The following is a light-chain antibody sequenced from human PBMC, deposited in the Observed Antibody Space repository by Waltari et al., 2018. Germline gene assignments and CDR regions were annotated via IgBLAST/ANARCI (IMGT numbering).Light chain of an antibody. CDR2: DTS. J-gene: IGKJ4*01. Sequence: SCRAGQSVEMYLAWYKKRPGPAPRLLIYDTSNRATDIPARFSGSGSETDFSLTISSLEPEDFAVYYCQQRRNWPLTFGGGTKVEIK. CDR1: QSVEMY. V-gene: IGKV3-11*01. CDR3: QQRRNWPLT.